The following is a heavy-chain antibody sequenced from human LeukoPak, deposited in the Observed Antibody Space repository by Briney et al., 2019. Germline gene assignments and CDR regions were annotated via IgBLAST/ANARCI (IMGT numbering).Heavy chain of an antibody. Sequence: PGGSLRLSCAASGFTFRTYAMSWVRQAPGKGLEWVSAISGSGGNTYYADSVQGRFTISRDNSENTLYLQMNSLSAEDSAMYYCAKDFISGDGKWEVDYWGQGTLVTVSS. J-gene: IGHJ4*02. CDR2: ISGSGGNT. CDR3: AKDFISGDGKWEVDY. V-gene: IGHV3-23*01. CDR1: GFTFRTYA. D-gene: IGHD7-27*01.